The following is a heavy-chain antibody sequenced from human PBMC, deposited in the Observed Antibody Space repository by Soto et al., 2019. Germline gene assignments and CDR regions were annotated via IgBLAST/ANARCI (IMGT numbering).Heavy chain of an antibody. V-gene: IGHV4-59*08. J-gene: IGHJ4*02. CDR1: GGSISTYY. D-gene: IGHD4-17*01. CDR2: IYYSGSA. CDR3: ARHIYGDHDYFDS. Sequence: QVQLQESGPGLVKPSETLSLTCTVSGGSISTYYWSWIRQPPGKGLEWIGWIYYSGSASSNPFLKSRVTMSLDTSKNQFSLKLSSVTATDTAMYFCARHIYGDHDYFDSWGQGTLVTVSS.